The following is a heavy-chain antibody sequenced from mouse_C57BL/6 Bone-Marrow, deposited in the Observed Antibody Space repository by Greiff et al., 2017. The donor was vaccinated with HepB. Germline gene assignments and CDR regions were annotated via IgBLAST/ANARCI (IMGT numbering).Heavy chain of an antibody. Sequence: VQLKESGPVLVKPGASVKMSCKASGYTFTDYYMNWVKQSHGKSLEWIGVINPYNGGTSYNQKFKGKATLTVDKSSSTAYMELNSLTSEDSAVYYCARRGGYGSSPWYFDVWGTGTTVTVSS. CDR1: GYTFTDYY. CDR3: ARRGGYGSSPWYFDV. J-gene: IGHJ1*03. V-gene: IGHV1-19*01. D-gene: IGHD1-1*01. CDR2: INPYNGGT.